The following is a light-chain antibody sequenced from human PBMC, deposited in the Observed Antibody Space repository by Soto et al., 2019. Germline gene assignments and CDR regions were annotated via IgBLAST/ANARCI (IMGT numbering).Light chain of an antibody. J-gene: IGKJ1*01. CDR3: QQYDSTVWT. CDR2: ATS. V-gene: IGKV3-20*01. CDR1: QTVDSRY. Sequence: LSPCKTATLSCRASQTVDSRYLAWYQQKRGQAPTLLIYATSSRATGVPDRFSGGGSGPDFTLTIRRLEHEDFAVYYCQQYDSTVWTFGQGTKADIK.